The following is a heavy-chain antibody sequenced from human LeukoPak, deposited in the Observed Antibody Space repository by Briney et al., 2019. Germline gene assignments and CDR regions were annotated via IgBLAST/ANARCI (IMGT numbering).Heavy chain of an antibody. CDR2: IYYSGST. CDR3: ARDSGYDFLYYYYYMDV. V-gene: IGHV4-39*07. CDR1: GGSISSSSYY. D-gene: IGHD5-12*01. Sequence: PSGTLSLTCAVSGGSISSSSYYWGWIRQPPGKGLEWIGSIYYSGSTYYNPSLKSRVTISVDTSKNQFSLKLSSVTAADTAVYYCARDSGYDFLYYYYYMDVWGEGTTVTVSS. J-gene: IGHJ6*03.